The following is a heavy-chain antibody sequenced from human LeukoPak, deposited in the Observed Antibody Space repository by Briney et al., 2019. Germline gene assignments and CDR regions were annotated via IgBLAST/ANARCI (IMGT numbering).Heavy chain of an antibody. J-gene: IGHJ4*02. CDR3: ARSPIGTHIFGTDIRYNWNDVYYFDY. CDR1: GYTFTSYG. V-gene: IGHV1-69*04. Sequence: GASVKVSCKASGYTFTSYGISWVRQAPGQGLEWMGRIIPILGIANYAQKFQGRVTITADKSTSTAYMELSSLRSEDTAVYYCARSPIGTHIFGTDIRYNWNDVYYFDYWGQGTLVTVSS. CDR2: IIPILGIA. D-gene: IGHD1-1*01.